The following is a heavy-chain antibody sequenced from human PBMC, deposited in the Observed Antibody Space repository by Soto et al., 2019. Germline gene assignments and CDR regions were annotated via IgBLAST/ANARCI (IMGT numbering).Heavy chain of an antibody. V-gene: IGHV1-46*03. CDR1: GCTFTSYY. CDR3: ASVSYGSGSYYNPKGYYYMDV. CDR2: INPSGGST. D-gene: IGHD3-10*01. J-gene: IGHJ6*03. Sequence: ASVKVSCKASGCTFTSYYMHWVRQAPGQGLEWMGIINPSGGSTSYAQKFQGRVTMTRDTSTSTVYMELSSLRSEDTAVYYCASVSYGSGSYYNPKGYYYMDVWGKGTTVTVSS.